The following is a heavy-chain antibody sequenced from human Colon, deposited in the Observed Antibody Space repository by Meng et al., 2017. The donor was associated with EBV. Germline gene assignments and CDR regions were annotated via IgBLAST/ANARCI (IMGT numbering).Heavy chain of an antibody. CDR1: GFSFSDYF. V-gene: IGHV3-72*01. CDR2: IMIKGDSYST. J-gene: IGHJ4*02. Sequence: EGQLVEVGGGLVQPGGSLRLACTVSGFSFSDYFRDCVRQAPGKGLEWVGRIMIKGDSYSTEYAASVRDRFTISRDDSKDSLYLQMNTLKTEDTAVYLCARENYYRLDYWGQGTLVTVSS. D-gene: IGHD1-26*01. CDR3: ARENYYRLDY.